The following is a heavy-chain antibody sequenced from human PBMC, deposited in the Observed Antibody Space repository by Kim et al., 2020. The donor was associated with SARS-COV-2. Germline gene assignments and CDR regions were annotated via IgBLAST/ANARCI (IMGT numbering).Heavy chain of an antibody. CDR2: T. Sequence: TSTADPVKGRFTISRDNAKNTLYLQMNSLRDEDTAVYYCARGGFSAGFDIWGHGTMVTVSS. CDR3: ARGGFSAGFDI. V-gene: IGHV3-74*01. J-gene: IGHJ3*02. D-gene: IGHD3-10*01.